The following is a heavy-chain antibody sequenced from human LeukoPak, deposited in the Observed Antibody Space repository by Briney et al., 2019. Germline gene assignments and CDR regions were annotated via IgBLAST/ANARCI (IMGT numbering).Heavy chain of an antibody. V-gene: IGHV3-7*01. D-gene: IGHD3-3*01. Sequence: GGSLRLSCAASGFTFSNYWMTWVRQAPGKGLEWVADIKQDGSEKMYVNSVRGRFTSSRDNAKMSLFLQMNSLRAEDTAVYYCARDNGVVHGVYYMDVWGKGTTVTVS. J-gene: IGHJ6*03. CDR2: IKQDGSEK. CDR1: GFTFSNYW. CDR3: ARDNGVVHGVYYMDV.